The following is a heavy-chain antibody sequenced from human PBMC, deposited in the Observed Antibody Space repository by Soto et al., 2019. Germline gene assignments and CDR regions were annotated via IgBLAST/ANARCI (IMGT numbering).Heavy chain of an antibody. J-gene: IGHJ3*02. D-gene: IGHD3-22*01. CDR2: IWYDGSNK. Sequence: QVQLVESGGGVVQPGRSLRLSCAASGFTFSSYGMHWVRQAPGKGLEWVAVIWYDGSNKYYADSVKGRFTISRDNSKNTLYLQMNSLRAEDTAVYYCARDPPYYYDSSGYYYVGGAFDIWGQGTMVTASS. CDR3: ARDPPYYYDSSGYYYVGGAFDI. CDR1: GFTFSSYG. V-gene: IGHV3-33*01.